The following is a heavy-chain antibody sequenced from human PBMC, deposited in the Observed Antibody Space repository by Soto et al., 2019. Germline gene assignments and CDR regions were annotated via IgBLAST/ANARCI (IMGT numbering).Heavy chain of an antibody. CDR3: ARDVRDGYIQGPVYYYYSGMNV. CDR1: GGTFSSYT. Sequence: ASVKVSCKASGGTFSSYTISWVRQAPGQGLEWMGRIIPILGIANYAQKFQGRVTITADKSTSTAYMELSSLRSEDTAVYYCARDVRDGYIQGPVYYYYSGMNVGGKGTRV. D-gene: IGHD5-18*01. CDR2: IIPILGIA. J-gene: IGHJ6*04. V-gene: IGHV1-69*04.